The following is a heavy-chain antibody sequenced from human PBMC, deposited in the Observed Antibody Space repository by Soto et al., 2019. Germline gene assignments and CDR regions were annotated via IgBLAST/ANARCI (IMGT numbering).Heavy chain of an antibody. D-gene: IGHD3-22*01. J-gene: IGHJ4*02. CDR2: ISGSGGST. V-gene: IGHV3-23*01. CDR1: GFTFSSYA. Sequence: GGSLRLSCAASGFTFSSYAMSWVRQAPGKGLEWVSAISGSGGSTYYADSVKGRFTISRDNSKNTLYLQMNSLRAEDTAVYYCAKDKAYDSSGYYYYFDYWGQGTLVTVSS. CDR3: AKDKAYDSSGYYYYFDY.